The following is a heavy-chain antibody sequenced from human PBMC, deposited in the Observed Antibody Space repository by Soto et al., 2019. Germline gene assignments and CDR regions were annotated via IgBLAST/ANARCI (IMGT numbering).Heavy chain of an antibody. CDR3: ARVYSGSYSDY. V-gene: IGHV4-4*02. J-gene: IGHJ4*02. D-gene: IGHD1-26*01. CDR2: IFHSGST. Sequence: SGTLSLTCAGSGGSIRSNNWWSWVRQPPGKGLEWIGEIFHSGSTNYNPPLKTRVTISVDKSKNQFSLKLSSVTAADTAVYYCARVYSGSYSDYCGQGTLLTVSS. CDR1: GGSIRSNNW.